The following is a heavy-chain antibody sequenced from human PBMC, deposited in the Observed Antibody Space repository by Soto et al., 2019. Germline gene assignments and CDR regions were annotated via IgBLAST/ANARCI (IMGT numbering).Heavy chain of an antibody. Sequence: GGSLRLSCAASGFTFSDFVMSWVRQVPGKGLEWVSAITGSGGSAYYADSVKGRFTISRDNSKRTVFLEVSSLGAADTAVYYCAVNLGQNYYRLDVWGQGTKVTVYS. D-gene: IGHD3-22*01. CDR2: ITGSGGSA. V-gene: IGHV3-23*01. J-gene: IGHJ6*02. CDR3: AVNLGQNYYRLDV. CDR1: GFTFSDFV.